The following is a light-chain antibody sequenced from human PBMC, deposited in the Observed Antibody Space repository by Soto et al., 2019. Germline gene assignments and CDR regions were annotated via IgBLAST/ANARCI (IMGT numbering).Light chain of an antibody. J-gene: IGLJ1*01. CDR2: EVS. V-gene: IGLV2-8*01. Sequence: QSALTQPPSASGSPGQSVTISCTGTSRDVGGYNYVSWYQQYPGKVPKLMIYEVSERPSGVPDRFSGSKSGNTASLTVSGLQAEDEADYYCISYAGTAYVFGTGTKLTVL. CDR1: SRDVGGYNY. CDR3: ISYAGTAYV.